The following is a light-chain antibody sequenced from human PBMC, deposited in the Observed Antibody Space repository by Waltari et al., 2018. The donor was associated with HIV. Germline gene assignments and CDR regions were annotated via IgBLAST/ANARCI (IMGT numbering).Light chain of an antibody. V-gene: IGKV3D-11*01. J-gene: IGKJ5*01. CDR2: DAS. Sequence: IVLSQYPVTLSLSPGERATITCWASHAISTALAWYQQKPGQSPRLLIYDASVRATDIPARFSGSGSETDFSLTIDAVEREDSGIYYCQQRNDWLITFGQGTRLE. CDR3: QQRNDWLIT. CDR1: HAISTA.